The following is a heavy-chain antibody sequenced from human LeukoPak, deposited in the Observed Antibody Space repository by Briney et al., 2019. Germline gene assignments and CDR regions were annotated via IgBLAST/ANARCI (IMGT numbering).Heavy chain of an antibody. V-gene: IGHV1-69*13. Sequence: GASVKVSCKASGGTFSSYAISWVRQAPGQGLEWMGGIIPIFGTANYAQKFQGRVTITADESTSTAYIELSSLRSEDTAVYYCAAGREWETGPDYWGQGTLVTVSS. D-gene: IGHD1-26*01. CDR1: GGTFSSYA. CDR2: IIPIFGTA. J-gene: IGHJ4*02. CDR3: AAGREWETGPDY.